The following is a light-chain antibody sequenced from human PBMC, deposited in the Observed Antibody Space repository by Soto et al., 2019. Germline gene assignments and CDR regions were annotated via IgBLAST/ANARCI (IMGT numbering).Light chain of an antibody. CDR2: DAS. CDR3: QQSYSTPRIT. J-gene: IGKJ5*01. CDR1: QSISSW. V-gene: IGKV1-5*01. Sequence: IHMTQSPSTLSSSVGYRVTITCRSSQSISSWLAWYQQKPGKAPKLLIYDASSLESGVPSRFSGSGSGTEFTLTISSLQPDDFATYYCQQSYSTPRITFGQGTRLEIK.